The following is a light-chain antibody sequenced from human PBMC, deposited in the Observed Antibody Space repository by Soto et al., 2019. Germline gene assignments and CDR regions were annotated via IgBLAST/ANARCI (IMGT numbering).Light chain of an antibody. CDR2: SAS. CDR1: ETISSGY. V-gene: IGKV3-20*01. CDR3: QKYGSSPLT. J-gene: IGKJ4*01. Sequence: ELTQSPGTLSLSPGERAALSCRASETISSGYVAWYQQKPGQAPRLLMYSASTRATGIPDRFSGSGSGTDFSLTIRRLEPDDFAVYYCQKYGSSPLTFGGGTKVDIK.